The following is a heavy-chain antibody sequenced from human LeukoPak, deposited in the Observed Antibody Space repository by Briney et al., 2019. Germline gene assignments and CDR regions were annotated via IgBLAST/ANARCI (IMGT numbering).Heavy chain of an antibody. CDR3: ARASGDYISDHFDY. D-gene: IGHD4-17*01. CDR1: GGSISNNFF. V-gene: IGHV4-30-4*08. CDR2: IHHSGKT. Sequence: LQTLSLTCTVSGGSISNNFFWSWIRQPPGKGLDWIGYIHHSGKTYFHPSHKSRVTISVDMSKNQFSLKLSPVTAADTAVYYCARASGDYISDHFDYWGQGTLVTVSS. J-gene: IGHJ4*02.